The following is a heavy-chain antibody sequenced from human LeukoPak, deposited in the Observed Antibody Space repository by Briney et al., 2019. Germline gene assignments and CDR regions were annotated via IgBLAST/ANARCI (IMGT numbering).Heavy chain of an antibody. Sequence: PGGSLRLSCAASGFTFSGYAMSWVRQAPGRGLEWVSSVSGRGGSTYYTDSVKGRFTISRDNSKNTLYLQMNSLRAEDTAVYFCAKVMVYSDFWSGYYFEYWGQGTLVTVSS. V-gene: IGHV3-23*01. D-gene: IGHD3-3*01. CDR2: VSGRGGST. J-gene: IGHJ4*02. CDR1: GFTFSGYA. CDR3: AKVMVYSDFWSGYYFEY.